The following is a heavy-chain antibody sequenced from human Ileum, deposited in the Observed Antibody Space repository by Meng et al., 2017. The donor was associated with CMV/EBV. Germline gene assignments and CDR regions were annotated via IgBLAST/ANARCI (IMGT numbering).Heavy chain of an antibody. V-gene: IGHV4-4*07. CDR1: GGSIRTYY. J-gene: IGHJ4*02. CDR2: INAGGST. D-gene: IGHD4-17*01. Sequence: QVHLPESGPGLVKPSETLSLPCAVSGGSIRTYYWTGVRQPAGKGLEWIGRINAGGSTNDNPSLKSRVTMSVDTSKNQFSLKVTSVTAADTAVYYCAREENTVNQIEYWGQGTLVTVSS. CDR3: AREENTVNQIEY.